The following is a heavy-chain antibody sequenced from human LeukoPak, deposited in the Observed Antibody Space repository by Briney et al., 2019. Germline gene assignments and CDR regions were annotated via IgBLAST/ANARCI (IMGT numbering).Heavy chain of an antibody. CDR2: ISPYNGDT. Sequence: GASVKVSCKASGYTFNTYGISWVRQAPGQGLEWMGWISPYNGDTHYAQKFQDRVTMTTDTSTSTAYMDLRSLRSDDTAVYYCARYYSGWYYFDYWGQGTLVTVSS. CDR1: GYTFNTYG. CDR3: ARYYSGWYYFDY. V-gene: IGHV1-18*04. D-gene: IGHD6-19*01. J-gene: IGHJ4*02.